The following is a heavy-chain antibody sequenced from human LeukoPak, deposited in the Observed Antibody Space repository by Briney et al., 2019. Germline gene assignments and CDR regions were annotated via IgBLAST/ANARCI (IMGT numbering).Heavy chain of an antibody. CDR1: GYTFTDHY. J-gene: IGHJ4*02. CDR2: ISAYNGDT. D-gene: IGHD2-21*02. CDR3: ARAPIVVVTDFDY. V-gene: IGHV1-18*04. Sequence: VASVKVSCKASGYTFTDHYMHWVRQAPGQGLEWMGWISAYNGDTNYAQKFKGRVTMTIDTSRTTAYMELTSLTSDDTAVYFCARAPIVVVTDFDYWGQGTLVTVSS.